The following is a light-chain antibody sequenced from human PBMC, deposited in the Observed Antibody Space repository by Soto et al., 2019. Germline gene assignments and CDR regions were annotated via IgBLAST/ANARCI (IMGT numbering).Light chain of an antibody. V-gene: IGKV3-11*01. Sequence: EIVLTQSPATLSLSPGERATLSCRASQSVGTYFAWYQQKPGQAPRLLIYDSSNRATGIPARFSGSGSGTDFTLTISILEHEDFAVYYCQQRSDWPSTFGGGTKVEIK. CDR1: QSVGTY. J-gene: IGKJ4*01. CDR2: DSS. CDR3: QQRSDWPST.